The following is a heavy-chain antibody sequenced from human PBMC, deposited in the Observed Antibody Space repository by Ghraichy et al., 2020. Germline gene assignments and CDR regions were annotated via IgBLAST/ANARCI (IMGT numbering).Heavy chain of an antibody. CDR1: GDSVSSDSAA. D-gene: IGHD3-10*01. V-gene: IGHV6-1*01. CDR2: TYYRSKWRY. Sequence: SQTLSLTCAISGDSVSSDSAAWNWIRPSPSRGLEWLGRTYYRSKWRYDYAVSVKSRITINPDTSKNQFSLQLNSVTPEDTAVYYCARDRGEFDFWGQEPWSPSPQ. CDR3: ARDRGEFDF. J-gene: IGHJ4*01.